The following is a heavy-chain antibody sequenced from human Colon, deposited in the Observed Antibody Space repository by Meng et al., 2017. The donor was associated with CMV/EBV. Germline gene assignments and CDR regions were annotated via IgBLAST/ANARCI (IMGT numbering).Heavy chain of an antibody. Sequence: GESLKISCAASGLIFSSYDMHWVRQAAGKGLEWVSAIGAGFDTYYSDSVKGRFTISRENAKNSLYLQMNNLRVGDTAVYYCAREGQTSTHWLGPLHNWGQGTVVTVSS. V-gene: IGHV3-13*01. CDR2: IGAGFDT. J-gene: IGHJ4*02. D-gene: IGHD1-1*01. CDR3: AREGQTSTHWLGPLHN. CDR1: GLIFSSYD.